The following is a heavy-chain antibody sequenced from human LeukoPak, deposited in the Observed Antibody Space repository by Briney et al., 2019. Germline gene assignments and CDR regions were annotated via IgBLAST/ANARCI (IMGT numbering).Heavy chain of an antibody. D-gene: IGHD2-15*01. CDR3: AREPSDIALDV. CDR2: IYSGGST. J-gene: IGHJ6*02. Sequence: PGGSLRLPCAASGFTVSSSYMNWVRQAPGKGLEWVSVIYSGGSTDYADSVKGRFTISRDNSRNTLYLQMNTLGAEDTAVYYCAREPSDIALDVWGQGTTVTVSS. CDR1: GFTVSSSY. V-gene: IGHV3-53*01.